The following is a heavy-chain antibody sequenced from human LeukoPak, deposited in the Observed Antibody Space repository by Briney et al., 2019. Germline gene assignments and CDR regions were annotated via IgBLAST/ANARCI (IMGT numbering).Heavy chain of an antibody. Sequence: GGSLRLSCAASGFPFSDHYMDWVRQAPGKGLEWVSLISGDGGSTYYADSVKGRFTISRDNSKNSLYLQMNSLRTEDTALYYCAKDKGGSSSPLYYFDYWGQGTLVTVFS. V-gene: IGHV3-43*02. CDR3: AKDKGGSSSPLYYFDY. CDR2: ISGDGGST. CDR1: GFPFSDHY. D-gene: IGHD6-6*01. J-gene: IGHJ4*02.